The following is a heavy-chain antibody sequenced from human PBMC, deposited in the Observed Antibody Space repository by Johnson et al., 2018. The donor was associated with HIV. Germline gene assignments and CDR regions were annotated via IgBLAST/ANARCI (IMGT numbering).Heavy chain of an antibody. CDR2: ISYDGSDK. Sequence: QVQLVESGGGVVQPGRSLRLSCAASGFTFSSYAMHWVRQAPGKGLEWVAVISYDGSDKYYADSVKGRFTISRDNAKNSVYLQMNSLRGEDTAVYYCAGELGGSGFDVWGQGTMVTVSS. V-gene: IGHV3-30*04. J-gene: IGHJ3*01. CDR1: GFTFSSYA. D-gene: IGHD1-26*01. CDR3: AGELGGSGFDV.